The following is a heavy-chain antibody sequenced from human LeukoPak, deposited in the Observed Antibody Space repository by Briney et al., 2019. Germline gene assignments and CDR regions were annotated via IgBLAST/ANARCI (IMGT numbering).Heavy chain of an antibody. CDR3: ERDHGGYSYGYDY. J-gene: IGHJ4*02. V-gene: IGHV4-59*12. CDR1: GVSISSYY. D-gene: IGHD5-18*01. CDR2: IYYSGST. Sequence: SVTLSLTCTVSGVSISSYYWSWIRQPPGKGLEWIGYIYYSGSTNYNPSLKSRVTISVDTSKNQFSLKLSSVTAADTAVYYCERDHGGYSYGYDYWGQGTLVTVSS.